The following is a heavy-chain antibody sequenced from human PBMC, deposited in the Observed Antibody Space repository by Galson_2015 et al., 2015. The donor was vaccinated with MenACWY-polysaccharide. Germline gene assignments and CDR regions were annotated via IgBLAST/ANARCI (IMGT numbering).Heavy chain of an antibody. Sequence: SLRLSCAASGFTFSSYSMNWVRQAPGKGLEWVSSISSSSSYIYYADSVKGRFTISRVNAKNSLYLQMNSLRAEDTAVYYCARTEYCSSTSCYIWGRYYYYYGMDVWGQGTTVTVSS. V-gene: IGHV3-21*01. CDR1: GFTFSSYS. CDR3: ARTEYCSSTSCYIWGRYYYYYGMDV. J-gene: IGHJ6*02. CDR2: ISSSSSYI. D-gene: IGHD2-2*02.